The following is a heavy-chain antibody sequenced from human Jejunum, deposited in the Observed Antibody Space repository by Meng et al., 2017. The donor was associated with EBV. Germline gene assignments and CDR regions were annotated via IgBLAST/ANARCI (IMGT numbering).Heavy chain of an antibody. D-gene: IGHD3-22*01. CDR1: GGSIPSTNW. V-gene: IGHV4-4*02. J-gene: IGHJ4*02. CDR2: IHHSGRT. Sequence: QVQLQESGPGLVKPSGTLSLTCAFSGGSIPSTNWWSWVRQPPGKGLEWIGEIHHSGRTNYNPSLKSRVTISVDKSKNQFSLELSSVTAADTAVYFCASVGYYDSSGYFTDYWGQGTLVTVSS. CDR3: ASVGYYDSSGYFTDY.